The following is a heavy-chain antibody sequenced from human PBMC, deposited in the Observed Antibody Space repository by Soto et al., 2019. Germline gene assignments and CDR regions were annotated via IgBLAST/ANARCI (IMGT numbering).Heavy chain of an antibody. CDR2: IYYSGST. J-gene: IGHJ4*02. V-gene: IGHV4-39*01. CDR1: GGSISSSSYY. D-gene: IGHD5-12*01. CDR3: ARQSALGGYDYDFDY. Sequence: QLQLQESGPGLVKPSETLSLTCTVSGGSISSSSYYWGWIRQPPGKGLEWIGSIYYSGSTYYNPSLKSRVTISVDTSKNQFSLKLSSVTAADTAVYYCARQSALGGYDYDFDYWGQGTLVTVSS.